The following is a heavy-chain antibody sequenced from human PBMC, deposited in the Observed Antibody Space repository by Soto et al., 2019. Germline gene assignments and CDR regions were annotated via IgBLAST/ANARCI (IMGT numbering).Heavy chain of an antibody. CDR1: GYTFTSYG. V-gene: IGHV1-18*01. Sequence: QVQLVQSGAEVKKPGASVKVSCKASGYTFTSYGISWVRQAPGQGLEWMGWISAYNGNTNYAQKRQGRVTMTTDTPTSTAYTELRSLRSDETAVYYCARDNSSSWLEVCYYYGMDVWGQGTTVTVSS. CDR2: ISAYNGNT. J-gene: IGHJ6*02. CDR3: ARDNSSSWLEVCYYYGMDV. D-gene: IGHD6-13*01.